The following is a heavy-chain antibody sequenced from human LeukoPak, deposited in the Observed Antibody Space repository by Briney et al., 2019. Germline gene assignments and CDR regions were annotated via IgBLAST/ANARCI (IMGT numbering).Heavy chain of an antibody. J-gene: IGHJ4*02. CDR3: ARSASGYDY. V-gene: IGHV3-21*01. D-gene: IGHD5-12*01. CDR2: ISSGSTYI. CDR1: GFTFRSFS. Sequence: GGSLRLSCAASGFTFRSFSMAWVRQAPGKGLEWVSTISSGSTYIYYADSVKGRFTISRDDANNSLYLQMSSLRAEDTAVYYCARSASGYDYWGQGTLVTVSS.